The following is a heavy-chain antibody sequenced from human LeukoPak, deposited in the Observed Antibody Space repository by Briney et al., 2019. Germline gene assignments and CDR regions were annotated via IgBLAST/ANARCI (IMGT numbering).Heavy chain of an antibody. J-gene: IGHJ4*02. V-gene: IGHV3-74*01. Sequence: GGSLRLSCAASGFTFSSYWMHWVRQAPGKGLVWVSRINSDGSSTSYADSVKGRFTISRDNAKNTLYLQMNSLRGEDTAVYYCARVAYYYDSSGYYNFDYWGQGTLVTVSS. D-gene: IGHD3-22*01. CDR2: INSDGSST. CDR1: GFTFSSYW. CDR3: ARVAYYYDSSGYYNFDY.